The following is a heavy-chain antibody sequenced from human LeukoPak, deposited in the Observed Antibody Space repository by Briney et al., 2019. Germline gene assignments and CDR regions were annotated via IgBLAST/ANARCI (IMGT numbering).Heavy chain of an antibody. Sequence: SETLSLTCAVYGGSFSGYYWSWIRQPLGKGLEWIGEINHSGSTNYNPSLKSRVTISVDTSKNQFSPKLSSVTAADTAVYYCARVGYGDYGMDVWGQGTTVTVSS. D-gene: IGHD4-17*01. J-gene: IGHJ6*02. CDR3: ARVGYGDYGMDV. V-gene: IGHV4-34*01. CDR2: INHSGST. CDR1: GGSFSGYY.